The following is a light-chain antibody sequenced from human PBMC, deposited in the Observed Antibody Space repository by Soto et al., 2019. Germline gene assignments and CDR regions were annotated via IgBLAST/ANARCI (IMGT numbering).Light chain of an antibody. V-gene: IGKV3-15*01. CDR2: GAS. CDR3: QQCNNGPQT. J-gene: IGKJ1*01. CDR1: QTVGSK. Sequence: EVVMTQSPATLSVSPGERATLSCRASQTVGSKLAWYQQKPGQAPRLLIYGASTRATGIPARFSGSGSGTEFTLTISSLQSEDFAVYYCQQCNNGPQTFGQGTKVDNK.